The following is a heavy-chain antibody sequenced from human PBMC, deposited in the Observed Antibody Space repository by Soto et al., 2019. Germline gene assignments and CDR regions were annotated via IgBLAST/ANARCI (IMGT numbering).Heavy chain of an antibody. J-gene: IGHJ4*02. CDR3: ASGRDGYNCDY. CDR1: GFTFSSYA. Sequence: GGSLRLSCAASGFTFSSYAMSWVRQAPGKGLEWVLAISGSGGSTYYADSVKGRFTISRDNSKNTLYLQMNSLRAEDTAVYYCASGRDGYNCDYWGQGTLVTVSS. D-gene: IGHD5-12*01. V-gene: IGHV3-23*01. CDR2: ISGSGGST.